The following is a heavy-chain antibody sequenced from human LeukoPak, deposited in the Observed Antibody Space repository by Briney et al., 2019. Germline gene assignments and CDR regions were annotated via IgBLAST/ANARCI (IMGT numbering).Heavy chain of an antibody. CDR3: AKGLRKAGASNTWYFDI. J-gene: IGHJ2*01. CDR2: INYDGTEQ. D-gene: IGHD6-13*01. CDR1: GFTFSTYG. V-gene: IGHV3-30*02. Sequence: PGGSLRLSCAASGFTFSTYGILWVRQAPGKGLEWAAFINYDGTEQYYADSVKGRFTISRDNSKDTLFLQMNSLRAEDTAVYYCAKGLRKAGASNTWYFDIWGRGTLVTVSS.